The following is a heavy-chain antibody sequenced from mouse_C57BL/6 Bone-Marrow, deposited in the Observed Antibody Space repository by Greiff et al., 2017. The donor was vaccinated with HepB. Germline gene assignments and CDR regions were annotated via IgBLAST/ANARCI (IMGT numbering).Heavy chain of an antibody. Sequence: VQLQQSGAELVKPGASVKMSCKASGYTFTSYWITWVKQRPGQGLEWIGDIYPGSGSTNYNEKFKSKATLTVDTSSSTAYMQLRSLTSEDSAVYYGERWRRRGHWYFDVWGTGTTVTVSS. V-gene: IGHV1-55*01. CDR1: GYTFTSYW. CDR3: ERWRRRGHWYFDV. CDR2: IYPGSGST. J-gene: IGHJ1*03.